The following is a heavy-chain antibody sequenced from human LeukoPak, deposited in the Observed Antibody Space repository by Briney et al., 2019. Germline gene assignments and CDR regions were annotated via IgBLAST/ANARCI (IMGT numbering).Heavy chain of an antibody. CDR3: ASPADDYYGSATAFDY. V-gene: IGHV1-69*13. CDR1: GGTFSSYA. CDR2: IIPIFGTA. J-gene: IGHJ4*02. Sequence: SVKVSCKASGGTFSSYAISWVRQAPGQGLEWMGWIIPIFGTANYAQKFQGRVTITADESTSTAYMELSSLRSDDTAVYYCASPADDYYGSATAFDYWGQGTLVTVSS. D-gene: IGHD3-10*01.